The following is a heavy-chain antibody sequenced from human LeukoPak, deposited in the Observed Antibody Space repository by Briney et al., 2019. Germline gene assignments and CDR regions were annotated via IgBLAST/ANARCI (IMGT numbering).Heavy chain of an antibody. J-gene: IGHJ4*02. V-gene: IGHV1-3*01. CDR3: AGSTGSTWYAAGGPPNLDY. Sequence: ASVTVSCKASGYTFTSYAIHWVRQAPGQRLEWMGWINVGNGNTKYSQKFQGRVTITRDTSASTAYMELSSLRSEDTAVFYCAGSTGSTWYAAGGPPNLDYWGQGTLVTVSS. CDR1: GYTFTSYA. CDR2: INVGNGNT. D-gene: IGHD6-13*01.